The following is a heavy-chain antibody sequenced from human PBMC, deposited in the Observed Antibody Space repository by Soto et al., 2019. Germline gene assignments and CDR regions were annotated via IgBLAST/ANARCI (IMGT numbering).Heavy chain of an antibody. CDR2: MLYSGLT. V-gene: IGHV4-39*01. CDR1: GYSVSSSDYY. J-gene: IGHJ6*02. CDR3: APLSVSLSGPYGIHV. D-gene: IGHD2-15*01. Sequence: SETLSLTCSVSGYSVSSSDYYWAWIRQPPGKGLEWIGSMLYSGLTYYNPSLKSRVTLSVDTSKNQFSVRLNSVTASDTAVYYCAPLSVSLSGPYGIHVWGRGTTVTVSS.